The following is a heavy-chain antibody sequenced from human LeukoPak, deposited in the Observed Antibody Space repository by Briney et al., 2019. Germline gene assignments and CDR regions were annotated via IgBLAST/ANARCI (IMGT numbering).Heavy chain of an antibody. CDR2: INPNSGGT. Sequence: GASVKVSCKASGYTFTGYYMHWVRQAPGQGLEWMGWINPNSGGTNYAQKFQGRVTMTRDTSISTAYMELSRLRSDETAVYYCARITVWSSTSCYDYWGQGTLVTVSS. V-gene: IGHV1-2*02. CDR3: ARITVWSSTSCYDY. J-gene: IGHJ4*02. CDR1: GYTFTGYY. D-gene: IGHD2-2*01.